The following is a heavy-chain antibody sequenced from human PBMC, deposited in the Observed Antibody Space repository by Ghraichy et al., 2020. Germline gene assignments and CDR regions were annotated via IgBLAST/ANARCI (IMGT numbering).Heavy chain of an antibody. CDR3: ARVRSGGMDV. J-gene: IGHJ6*02. Sequence: SETLSLTCTVSGGSITNYYWTWIRQPAGKGLEWIGRIHTSGSTNYNPSLKSRVTMSVDTSKKQFSLKLSSVTAADTALYYCARVRSGGMDVWGQGTTVTVSS. V-gene: IGHV4-4*07. CDR1: GGSITNYY. CDR2: IHTSGST. D-gene: IGHD2-15*01.